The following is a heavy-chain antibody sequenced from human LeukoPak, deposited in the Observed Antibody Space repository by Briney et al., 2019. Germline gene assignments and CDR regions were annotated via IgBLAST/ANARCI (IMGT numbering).Heavy chain of an antibody. CDR1: GFTFTDYS. V-gene: IGHV3-21*01. CDR3: ARDGSGFYYYYYMDV. D-gene: IGHD6-25*01. J-gene: IGHJ6*03. Sequence: GGSLRLSCAASGFTFTDYSMTWVRQAPGKGLEWVASISTVSTYTFYSDSVKGRFTISRDNAKNTLYLQMSSLSAEDTAVYYCARDGSGFYYYYYMDVWGRATTVTVSS. CDR2: ISTVSTYT.